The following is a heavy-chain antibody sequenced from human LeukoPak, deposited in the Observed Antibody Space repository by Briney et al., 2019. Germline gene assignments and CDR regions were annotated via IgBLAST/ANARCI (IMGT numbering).Heavy chain of an antibody. CDR1: GFTFSNYN. D-gene: IGHD3-16*01. CDR3: ARDRAYKSFDY. J-gene: IGHJ4*02. CDR2: ISSSSSYI. V-gene: IGHV3-21*01. Sequence: GGSLRLSCAASGFTFSNYNVNWVRQAPGKGLEWVSSISSSSSYIYYADSVKGRFTISRDNTKNSLYLQMNSLRAEDTAVYYCARDRAYKSFDYWGQGALVTVSS.